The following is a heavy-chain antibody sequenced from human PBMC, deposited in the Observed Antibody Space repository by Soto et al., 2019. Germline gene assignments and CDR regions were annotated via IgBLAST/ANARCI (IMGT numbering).Heavy chain of an antibody. CDR1: GGYISSGGYY. J-gene: IGHJ6*03. V-gene: IGHV4-31*03. D-gene: IGHD3-10*01. CDR3: ARAKYYYGSQYYYYYMDV. CDR2: IYYSGST. Sequence: PSQMQSLTYTVSGGYISSGGYYWSWIRQNPGKGLEWIGYIYYSGSTYYNPSLKSRVTISVDTSKNQFSLKLSSVTAADTAVYYCARAKYYYGSQYYYYYMDVWGKGTTVTVSS.